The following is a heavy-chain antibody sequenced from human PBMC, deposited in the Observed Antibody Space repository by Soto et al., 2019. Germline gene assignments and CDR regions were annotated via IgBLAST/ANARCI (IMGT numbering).Heavy chain of an antibody. D-gene: IGHD3-10*01. CDR1: GFTFSSYA. CDR3: AKDPSERSFGY. CDR2: ISGSGGNT. V-gene: IGHV3-23*01. Sequence: GGSLRLSCAASGFTFSSYAMSWVRQAPGKGLEWVSAISGSGGNTYYADSVKGRFTISRDNSKNTLYLQMNSLRAEDTAVYYCAKDPSERSFGYWGQGTLATVSS. J-gene: IGHJ4*02.